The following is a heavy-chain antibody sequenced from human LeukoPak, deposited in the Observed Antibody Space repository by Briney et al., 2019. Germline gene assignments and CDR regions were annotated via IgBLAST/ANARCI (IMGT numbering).Heavy chain of an antibody. CDR1: GGSFSGYY. J-gene: IGHJ4*02. V-gene: IGHV4-34*01. CDR2: INHSGST. CDR3: ARTGITMVRGVIITHDY. D-gene: IGHD3-10*01. Sequence: SETLSLTCAVYGGSFSGYYWSWIRQPPGKGLEWIGEINHSGSTNYNPSHKSRVTISVDTSKNQFSLKLSSVTAADTAVYYCARTGITMVRGVIITHDYWGQGTLVTVSS.